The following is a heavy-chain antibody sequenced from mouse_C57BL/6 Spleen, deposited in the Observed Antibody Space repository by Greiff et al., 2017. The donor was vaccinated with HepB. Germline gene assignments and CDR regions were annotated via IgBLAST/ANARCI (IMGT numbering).Heavy chain of an antibody. V-gene: IGHV14-4*01. CDR3: TAPFTPFFAY. CDR2: IDPENGDT. J-gene: IGHJ3*01. CDR1: GFNIKDDY. Sequence: QLKQSGAELVRPGASVKLSCTASGFNIKDDYMHWVKQRPEQGLKWIGWIDPENGDTEYASKFQGKATITADTSSNTAYLQLSSLTSEDTAVYYCTAPFTPFFAYWGQGTLVTVSA.